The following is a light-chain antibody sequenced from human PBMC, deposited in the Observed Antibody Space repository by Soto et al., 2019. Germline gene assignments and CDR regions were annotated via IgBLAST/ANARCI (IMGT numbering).Light chain of an antibody. Sequence: DIQMTQSPSSLSASVGDRVTITCRASQDIRNYLCWYQQQPGNAPQRLIYSTSTLHGGVPARFSGSVSRTEFPITLSSLQPEDFATFYTLQYNSYPPTFGQGTTVEIK. J-gene: IGKJ1*01. CDR2: STS. CDR1: QDIRNY. V-gene: IGKV1-17*01. CDR3: LQYNSYPPT.